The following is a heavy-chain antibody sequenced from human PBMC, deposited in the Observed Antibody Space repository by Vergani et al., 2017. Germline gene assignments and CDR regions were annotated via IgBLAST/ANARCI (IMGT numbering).Heavy chain of an antibody. D-gene: IGHD5-24*01. CDR2: MNPNSGNT. J-gene: IGHJ4*02. Sequence: QVQLVQSGAAVKKPGASVKVSCTASGYTFTSYDINWVRQATGQGLEWMGWMNPNSGNTGYAQKFQGRVTMTRNTSISTAYMELSSLRSEDTAVYYCARRERWLQLRPFDYWGQGTLVTVSS. CDR1: GYTFTSYD. V-gene: IGHV1-8*01. CDR3: ARRERWLQLRPFDY.